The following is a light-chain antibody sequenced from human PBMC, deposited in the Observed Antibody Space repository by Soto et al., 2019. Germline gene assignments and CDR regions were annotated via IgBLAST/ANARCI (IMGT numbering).Light chain of an antibody. CDR3: HQLNSYPRT. J-gene: IGKJ2*01. CDR1: QGISSY. V-gene: IGKV1-9*01. CDR2: AAS. Sequence: IQLTQSPSSLSASVGDRVTITCRASQGISSYLAWYQQKPGKAPKLLIYAASTLQSGVPSRFSGSGSGIDFTLTISSLQPEDFATYYCHQLNSYPRTFGQGTKLEIK.